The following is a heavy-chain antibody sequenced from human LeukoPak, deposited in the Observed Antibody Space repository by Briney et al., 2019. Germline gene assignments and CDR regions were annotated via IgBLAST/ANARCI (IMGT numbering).Heavy chain of an antibody. CDR3: ARQSGYYDSSGYYSALYYYYGMDV. J-gene: IGHJ6*02. CDR2: IYYSGST. V-gene: IGHV4-59*08. D-gene: IGHD3-22*01. CDR1: GGSISSYY. Sequence: SETLSLTCTVSGGSISSYYWSWIRQPPGKGLEWIGYIYYSGSTNYNPSLKSRVTISVDPSKNQFSLKLSSVTAADTAVYYCARQSGYYDSSGYYSALYYYYGMDVWGQGTTVTVSS.